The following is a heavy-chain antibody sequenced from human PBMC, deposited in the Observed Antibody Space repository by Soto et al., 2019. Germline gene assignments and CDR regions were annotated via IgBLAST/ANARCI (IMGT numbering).Heavy chain of an antibody. D-gene: IGHD3-10*01. J-gene: IGHJ3*02. Sequence: QVQLQESGPGLVKPSGTLSLTCAVSGGSISSSNWWSWVRQPPGKGLEWIGEIYHSGSTNYNPSLKSRVTISVDKSKNQFSLKLSSVTAADTAVYYCARVEGYYYGSGSYRNAFDIWGQGTMVTVSS. CDR1: GGSISSSNW. CDR2: IYHSGST. V-gene: IGHV4-4*02. CDR3: ARVEGYYYGSGSYRNAFDI.